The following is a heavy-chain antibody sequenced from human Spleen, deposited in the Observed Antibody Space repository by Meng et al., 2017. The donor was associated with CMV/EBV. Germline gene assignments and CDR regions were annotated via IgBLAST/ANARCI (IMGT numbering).Heavy chain of an antibody. J-gene: IGHJ3*02. CDR2: IKSKTDGGTT. Sequence: GESLKISCAASGFTFSNVWMSWVRQAPGKGLEWVGRIKSKTDGGTTDYAAPVKGRFTISRDDSKNTLYLQMNSLKTEDTAVYYCTTGRITIFGVVIGAFDIWGQGTMVTVSS. CDR3: TTGRITIFGVVIGAFDI. V-gene: IGHV3-15*01. D-gene: IGHD3-3*01. CDR1: GFTFSNVW.